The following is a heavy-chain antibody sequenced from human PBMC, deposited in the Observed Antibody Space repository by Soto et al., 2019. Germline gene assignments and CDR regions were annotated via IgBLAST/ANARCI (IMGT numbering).Heavy chain of an antibody. CDR1: GGTFSSDA. CDR3: ARDPNYGRNSTANPDY. V-gene: IGHV1-69*12. J-gene: IGHJ4*02. Sequence: QVQLVQSGAEVKKPGSSVKVSCKASGGTFSSDAISWVRQAPGQGLEWMGGIIPIFGTANYAQKFQGRVTITADESTSTAYMELSSLRSEDTAVYYCARDPNYGRNSTANPDYWGQGTLVTVSS. D-gene: IGHD4-17*01. CDR2: IIPIFGTA.